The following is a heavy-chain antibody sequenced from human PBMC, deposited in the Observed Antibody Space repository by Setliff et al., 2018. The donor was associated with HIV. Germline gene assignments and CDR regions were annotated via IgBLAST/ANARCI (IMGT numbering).Heavy chain of an antibody. V-gene: IGHV4-34*01. CDR2: VTHSGTT. J-gene: IGHJ4*02. D-gene: IGHD6-19*01. CDR1: GGSFSGFY. CDR3: ARGRKKTLAVSGTRYFDF. Sequence: PSETLSLTCAVYGGSFSGFYWTFIRQSPGKGLEWIGEVTHSGTTTYDPPLKRRITISVDTSKNQFSLKLTSVTAADMGVYYCARGRKKTLAVSGTRYFDFWGQGTLVTVSS.